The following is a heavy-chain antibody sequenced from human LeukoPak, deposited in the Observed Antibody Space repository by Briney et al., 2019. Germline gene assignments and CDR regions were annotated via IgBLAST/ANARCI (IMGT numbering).Heavy chain of an antibody. CDR1: AFTFSDYS. CDR2: IKQDGSEK. Sequence: GGSLRLSCAASAFTFSDYSMNWVRQAPGKGLEWVANIKQDGSEKYYVDSVKGRFTISRDNAKNSLYLQMNSLRAEDTAVYYCARDPELQYWGQGTLVTVSS. J-gene: IGHJ4*02. CDR3: ARDPELQY. V-gene: IGHV3-7*01. D-gene: IGHD3-10*01.